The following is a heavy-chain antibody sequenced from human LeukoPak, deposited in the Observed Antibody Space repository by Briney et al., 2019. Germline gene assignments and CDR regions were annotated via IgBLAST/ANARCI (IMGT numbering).Heavy chain of an antibody. CDR1: GFIFSNYL. J-gene: IGHJ3*01. Sequence: SGGSLRLSCAASGFIFSNYLMYWVRQAPGRRLVRVSRINSDGSSTTYADSVKGRFTVSRDNAKNMLYLEMNSLSAEDTAVYYCARVGSNCGGDCYPYAFDVWGQGTVVTVSS. D-gene: IGHD2-21*02. CDR3: ARVGSNCGGDCYPYAFDV. CDR2: INSDGSST. V-gene: IGHV3-74*01.